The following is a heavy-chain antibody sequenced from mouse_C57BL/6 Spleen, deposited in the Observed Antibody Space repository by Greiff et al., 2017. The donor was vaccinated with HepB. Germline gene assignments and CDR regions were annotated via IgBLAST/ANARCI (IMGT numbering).Heavy chain of an antibody. CDR2: IYPYNGVS. Sequence: EVKLQESGPELVKPGASVKISCKASGYSFTGYYMHWVKQSHGNILDWIGYIYPYNGVSSYNQKFKGKATLTVDMSSSTAYMELRSLTSEDSAVYYCVITTVVATGDYWGQGTSVTVSS. CDR1: GYSFTGYY. D-gene: IGHD1-1*01. CDR3: VITTVVATGDY. J-gene: IGHJ4*01. V-gene: IGHV1-31*01.